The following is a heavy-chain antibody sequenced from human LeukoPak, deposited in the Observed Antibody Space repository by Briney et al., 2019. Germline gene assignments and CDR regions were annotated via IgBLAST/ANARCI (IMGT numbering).Heavy chain of an antibody. V-gene: IGHV3-23*01. Sequence: GGSLRLFCAASGFTFSSYAMSWVRQAPGKGLEWVSAISGSGGSTYYADSVKGRFTISRDNSKNTLYLQMNSLRAEDTAVHYCAKRSGGDYFDYWGQGTLVTVSS. CDR2: ISGSGGST. J-gene: IGHJ4*02. D-gene: IGHD3-16*01. CDR3: AKRSGGDYFDY. CDR1: GFTFSSYA.